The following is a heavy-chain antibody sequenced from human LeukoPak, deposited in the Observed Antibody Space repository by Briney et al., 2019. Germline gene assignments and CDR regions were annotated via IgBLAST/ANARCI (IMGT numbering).Heavy chain of an antibody. D-gene: IGHD6-19*01. CDR3: ARAGGGCDY. V-gene: IGHV1-2*02. CDR1: GYAFTGYY. Sequence: ASVKVSCKASGYAFTGYYMHWARQAPGQGLEWMGWINPNGGGTNYAQKFQGRVTMTRDTSISTAYMELSSLRSDDAAVYYCARAGGGCDYWGQGTLVTVSS. J-gene: IGHJ4*02. CDR2: INPNGGGT.